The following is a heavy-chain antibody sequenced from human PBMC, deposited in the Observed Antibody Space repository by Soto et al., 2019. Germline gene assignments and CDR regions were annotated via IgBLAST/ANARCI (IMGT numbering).Heavy chain of an antibody. J-gene: IGHJ5*02. Sequence: GSLRLSCAASGFTFSSYDMHWVRQATGKGLEWVSAIGTAGDPYYPGSVKGRFTISRENAKNSLYLQMNSLRAGDTAVYYCARASAGTFDFDPWGQGTLVTVSS. CDR2: IGTAGDP. CDR3: ARASAGTFDFDP. CDR1: GFTFSSYD. V-gene: IGHV3-13*05. D-gene: IGHD6-13*01.